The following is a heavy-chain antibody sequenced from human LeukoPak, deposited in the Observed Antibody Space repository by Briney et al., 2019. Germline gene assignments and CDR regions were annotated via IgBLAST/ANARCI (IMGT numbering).Heavy chain of an antibody. V-gene: IGHV3-74*01. Sequence: PGGSLRLSCAASGFTFSSYWMHWVRQAPGKGLVWVSRINSDGSSTSHADSVKGRFTISRDNAKNTLYLQMNSLRAEDTAVYYCARSGFYYYGSGSLCDYWGQGTLVTVSS. CDR1: GFTFSSYW. CDR2: INSDGSST. J-gene: IGHJ4*02. CDR3: ARSGFYYYGSGSLCDY. D-gene: IGHD3-10*01.